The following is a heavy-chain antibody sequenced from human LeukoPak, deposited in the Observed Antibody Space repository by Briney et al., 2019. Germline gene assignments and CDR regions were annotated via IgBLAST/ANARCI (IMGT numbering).Heavy chain of an antibody. CDR1: GFTFSSYA. CDR2: INGSGGST. CDR3: AKDSSIAPRLGDY. V-gene: IGHV3-23*01. Sequence: GGSLRLSCAASGFTFSSYAMSWVRQAPGKGLEWVSAINGSGGSTYYADSVKGRFTISRDNSKNTLYLQMNSLRAEDTAVYYCAKDSSIAPRLGDYWGQGTLVTVSS. J-gene: IGHJ4*02. D-gene: IGHD6-6*01.